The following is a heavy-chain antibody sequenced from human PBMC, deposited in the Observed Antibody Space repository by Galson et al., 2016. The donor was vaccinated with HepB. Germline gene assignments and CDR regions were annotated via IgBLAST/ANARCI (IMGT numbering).Heavy chain of an antibody. D-gene: IGHD3-22*01. J-gene: IGHJ4*02. Sequence: SLRLSCAVSGFSVSNNYMSWVRQAPGKGLEWVAVIYSGGDTYYADSVKGRFTISRDNSKNTLYLEMHSLRAEDTAVYYCARDTDSRERSDWWGQGTLVTVSS. CDR1: GFSVSNNY. CDR3: ARDTDSRERSDW. V-gene: IGHV3-53*01. CDR2: IYSGGDT.